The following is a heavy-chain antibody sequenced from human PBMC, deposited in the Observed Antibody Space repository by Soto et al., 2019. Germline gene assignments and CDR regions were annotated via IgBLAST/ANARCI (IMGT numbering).Heavy chain of an antibody. Sequence: TSETLSLTCTVSGGSISSYYWSWIRQPPGKGLEWIGYIYYSGSTNYNPSLKSRVTISVDTSKNQFSLKLSSVTAADTAVYYCAREGIAARQRGHYYYYYYMDVWGKGTTVTVSS. CDR1: GGSISSYY. V-gene: IGHV4-59*01. J-gene: IGHJ6*03. D-gene: IGHD6-6*01. CDR2: IYYSGST. CDR3: AREGIAARQRGHYYYYYYMDV.